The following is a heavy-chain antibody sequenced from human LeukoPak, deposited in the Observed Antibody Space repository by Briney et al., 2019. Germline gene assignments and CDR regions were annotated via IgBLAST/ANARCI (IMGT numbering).Heavy chain of an antibody. CDR2: MNPNSGGT. V-gene: IGHV1-8*01. D-gene: IGHD3-9*01. CDR3: ARGGLRYFDWFPRGGYLDY. CDR1: GYTFTSYD. Sequence: ASVKVSCKSSGYTFTSYDINWVRQVTGQGREWMGWMNPNSGGTGYPQKFQGRVTMTRDTSISTAYMELSRLRSDDTAVYYCARGGLRYFDWFPRGGYLDYWGQGTLVTVSS. J-gene: IGHJ4*02.